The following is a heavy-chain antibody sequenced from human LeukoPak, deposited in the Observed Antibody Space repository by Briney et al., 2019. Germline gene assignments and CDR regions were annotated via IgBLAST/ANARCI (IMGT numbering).Heavy chain of an antibody. D-gene: IGHD2-15*01. CDR3: ARDYRKLGYCSGGSCFPTFDY. Sequence: GGSLRLPCAASGFTFSDYYMSWIRQAPGKGLEWVSYISSSSSYTNYADSVKGRFTISRDNAKNSLYLQMNSLRAEDTAVYYCARDYRKLGYCSGGSCFPTFDYWGQGTLVTVSS. CDR2: ISSSSSYT. CDR1: GFTFSDYY. V-gene: IGHV3-11*06. J-gene: IGHJ4*02.